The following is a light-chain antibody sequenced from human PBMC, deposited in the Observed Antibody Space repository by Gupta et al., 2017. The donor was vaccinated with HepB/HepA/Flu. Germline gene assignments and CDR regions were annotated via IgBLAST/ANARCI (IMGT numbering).Light chain of an antibody. J-gene: IGLJ3*02. V-gene: IGLV8-61*01. Sequence: QTVVTQEPSFSVSLGGTVTLTCRLSSGSVTSSNFPRWYQQTPGQTPRTLIYSTNIRSSGVPDRFSGSILGNKAALTITGAQADDESDYYCVLYVGSGISVFGGGTKLTVL. CDR3: VLYVGSGISV. CDR2: STN. CDR1: SGSVTSSNF.